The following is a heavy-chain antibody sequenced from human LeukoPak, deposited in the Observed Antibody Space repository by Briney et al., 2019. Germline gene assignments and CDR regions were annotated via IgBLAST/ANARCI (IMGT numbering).Heavy chain of an antibody. D-gene: IGHD3-22*01. Sequence: ASVKVSCKASGYTFTSYYMHWVRQAPGQGLEWMGIINPSGGSTSYAQKFQGRVTMTRDTSTSTVYMELSSLRSEDTAVYYCARDWFSDSSGYYPSPGFDYWGQGTLVTVSS. CDR1: GYTFTSYY. V-gene: IGHV1-46*01. J-gene: IGHJ4*02. CDR3: ARDWFSDSSGYYPSPGFDY. CDR2: INPSGGST.